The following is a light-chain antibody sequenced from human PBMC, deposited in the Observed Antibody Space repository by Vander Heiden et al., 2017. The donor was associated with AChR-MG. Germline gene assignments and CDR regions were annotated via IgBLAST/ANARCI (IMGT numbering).Light chain of an antibody. J-gene: IGKJ1*01. Sequence: TQMTQSPSSLSASVGDRVTITCRASQNISIYVNWYIQKPGKAPKILIFGASTLQTGVSSRFSGSGSGTVYTLSISSLQPEDFATFYCQQSDSLPWTFGQGTKVEV. CDR1: QNISIY. CDR2: GAS. V-gene: IGKV1-39*01. CDR3: QQSDSLPWT.